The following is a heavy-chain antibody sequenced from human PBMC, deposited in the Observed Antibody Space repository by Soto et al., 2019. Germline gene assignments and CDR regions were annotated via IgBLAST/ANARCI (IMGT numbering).Heavy chain of an antibody. CDR3: ARSPYYDILTGYYTSVDY. J-gene: IGHJ4*02. CDR1: GFTFSSYD. V-gene: IGHV3-13*01. D-gene: IGHD3-9*01. CDR2: IGTAGDT. Sequence: PGGSLRLSCAASGFTFSSYDMHWVRQATGKGLEWVSAIGTAGDTYYPGSVKGRFTISRENAKNSLYLQMNSLRAGDTAVYYFARSPYYDILTGYYTSVDYWGQGTLVTVSS.